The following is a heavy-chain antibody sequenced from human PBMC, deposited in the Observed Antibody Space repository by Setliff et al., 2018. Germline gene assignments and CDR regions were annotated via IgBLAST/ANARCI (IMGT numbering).Heavy chain of an antibody. D-gene: IGHD6-19*01. Sequence: ASVKVSCKASGYTFTNHYMHWVRQAPGQGLEWMGMINPGGGSTTYAQKFQGRVTLTTDTPTTTAYMDLRGLRSDDTAVYYCARTPPNRGLSNGWYVDYWGQGALVTVS. V-gene: IGHV1-46*01. CDR3: ARTPPNRGLSNGWYVDY. J-gene: IGHJ4*02. CDR1: GYTFTNHY. CDR2: INPGGGST.